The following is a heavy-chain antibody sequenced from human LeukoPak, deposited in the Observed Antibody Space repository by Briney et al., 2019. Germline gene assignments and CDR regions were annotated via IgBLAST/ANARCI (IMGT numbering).Heavy chain of an antibody. Sequence: PGGSLRLSCAASGFTFSSYAMHWVRQAPGKGLEGVAVISYDGSNKYYADSVKGRFTISRDNSKNTLYLQMNSLRAEDTAVYYCARRPRDILTGYLYGPFDYWGQGTLVTVSS. CDR1: GFTFSSYA. J-gene: IGHJ4*02. V-gene: IGHV3-30-3*01. CDR3: ARRPRDILTGYLYGPFDY. D-gene: IGHD3-9*01. CDR2: ISYDGSNK.